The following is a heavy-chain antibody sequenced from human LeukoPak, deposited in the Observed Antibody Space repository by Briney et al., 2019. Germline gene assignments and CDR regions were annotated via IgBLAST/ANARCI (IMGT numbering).Heavy chain of an antibody. Sequence: GGSLRLSCAASGFTFSSDGMHWVRQAPGKGLVWVSRINSDGSSTSYADSVKGRFTISRDNAKNTLYLQMNSLRAEDTAVYYCARDPDSSGWYDWFDPWGQGTLVTVSS. J-gene: IGHJ5*02. CDR2: INSDGSST. V-gene: IGHV3-74*01. CDR3: ARDPDSSGWYDWFDP. D-gene: IGHD6-19*01. CDR1: GFTFSSDG.